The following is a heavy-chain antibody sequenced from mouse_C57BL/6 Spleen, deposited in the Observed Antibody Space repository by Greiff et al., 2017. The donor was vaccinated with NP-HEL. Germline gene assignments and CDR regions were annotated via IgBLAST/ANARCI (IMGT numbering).Heavy chain of an antibody. CDR3: AREGWDGYFAY. CDR1: GFTFSSYA. Sequence: EVKLEESGGGLVKPGGSLKLSCAASGFTFSSYAMSWVRQTPEKRLEWVATISDGGSYTYYPDNVKGRFTISRDNAKNNLYLQMSHLKSEDTAMYYCAREGWDGYFAYWGQGTLVTVSA. CDR2: ISDGGSYT. V-gene: IGHV5-4*01. J-gene: IGHJ3*01. D-gene: IGHD2-3*01.